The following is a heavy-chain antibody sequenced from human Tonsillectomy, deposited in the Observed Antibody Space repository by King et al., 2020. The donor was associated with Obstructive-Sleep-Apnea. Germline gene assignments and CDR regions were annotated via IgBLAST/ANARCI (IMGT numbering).Heavy chain of an antibody. D-gene: IGHD2-21*02. CDR1: GGSISSSSYY. V-gene: IGHV4-39*01. J-gene: IGHJ4*02. CDR2: IYYSGST. Sequence: QLQESGPGLVKPSETLSLTCTVSGGSISSSSYYWGWIRQPPGKGLEWIGSIYYSGSTYYNPSLKSRVTISVDTSKNQFSLKLSSVTAADTAVYYCARHVPDVVVTAMAYFDYWGQGTLVTVSS. CDR3: ARHVPDVVVTAMAYFDY.